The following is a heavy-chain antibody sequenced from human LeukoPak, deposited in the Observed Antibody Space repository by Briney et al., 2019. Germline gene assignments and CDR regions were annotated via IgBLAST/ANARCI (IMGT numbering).Heavy chain of an antibody. D-gene: IGHD3-3*01. V-gene: IGHV4-59*01. J-gene: IGHJ4*02. CDR1: GGSISSYY. Sequence: SETLSLTCTVSGGSISSYYWSWIRQPPGKGLEWIGYIYYSGSTNYNPSLKSRVTISVDTSKNQFSLKLSSVTAADTAVYYCARADRITIFGVVQNYFDYWGQGTLVTVSS. CDR2: IYYSGST. CDR3: ARADRITIFGVVQNYFDY.